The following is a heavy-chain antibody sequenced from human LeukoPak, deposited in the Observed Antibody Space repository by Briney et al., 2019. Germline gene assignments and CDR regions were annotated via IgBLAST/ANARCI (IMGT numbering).Heavy chain of an antibody. Sequence: GESLRISCQASGYNFTNYWIAWVRQKPGKGLEWMGIIYAGDSDTKYSPSFQGQVAISTDKSISTAYLQWSSLKASDTAMYYCARRASGYYFDYWGQGTLVTVSS. D-gene: IGHD3-22*01. CDR2: IYAGDSDT. CDR1: GYNFTNYW. CDR3: ARRASGYYFDY. J-gene: IGHJ4*02. V-gene: IGHV5-51*01.